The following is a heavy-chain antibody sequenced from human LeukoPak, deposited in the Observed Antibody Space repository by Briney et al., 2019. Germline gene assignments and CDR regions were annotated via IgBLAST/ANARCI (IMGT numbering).Heavy chain of an antibody. J-gene: IGHJ4*02. V-gene: IGHV4-38-2*02. Sequence: SETLSLTCTVSDYPISSGYYWGWIRQPPGKGLEWIGSIYHNGDTYYNPSLKSRVTISVDTSKNQFSLKLSSVTAADTAVYYCARDLPVAGTGSGYWGQGTLVTVSS. D-gene: IGHD6-19*01. CDR1: DYPISSGYY. CDR3: ARDLPVAGTGSGY. CDR2: IYHNGDT.